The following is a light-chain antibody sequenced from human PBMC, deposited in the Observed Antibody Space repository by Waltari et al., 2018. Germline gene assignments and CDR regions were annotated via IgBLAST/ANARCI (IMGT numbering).Light chain of an antibody. V-gene: IGKV3-15*01. J-gene: IGKJ4*01. CDR2: GAS. CDR1: QSVSSY. Sequence: EIVMTQSPATLSVSPGERATLSCRASQSVSSYLVWYQQKPGQAPRLLIYGASTRATGVPARFSGSGSGTEFPLTISSLQSEDFAIYYCQQCNDWPLTFGGGTKVEIK. CDR3: QQCNDWPLT.